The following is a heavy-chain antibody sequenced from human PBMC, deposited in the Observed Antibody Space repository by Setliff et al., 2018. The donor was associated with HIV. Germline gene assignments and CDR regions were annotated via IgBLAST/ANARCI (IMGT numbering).Heavy chain of an antibody. CDR3: AKDPRGSMVRGLINYFDP. D-gene: IGHD3-10*01. J-gene: IGHJ5*02. V-gene: IGHV3-53*01. CDR2: IKSGGST. Sequence: GGSLRLSCAASGFTFSSYWMHWVRQAPGKGLVWVSRIKSGGSTYYADSVKGRFIISRDNSKNTLYLQMNSLRAQDTAIYYCAKDPRGSMVRGLINYFDPWGQGTLVTVSS. CDR1: GFTFSSYW.